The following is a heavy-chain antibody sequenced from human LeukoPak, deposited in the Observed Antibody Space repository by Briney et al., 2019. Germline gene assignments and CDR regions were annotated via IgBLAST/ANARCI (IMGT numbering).Heavy chain of an antibody. CDR1: GGSISSSSYY. J-gene: IGHJ4*02. V-gene: IGHV4-39*01. CDR3: ARHPHYGFDY. CDR2: IYYSGST. D-gene: IGHD3-10*01. Sequence: SETLSLTCTVSGGSISSSSYYWGWIRQPPGKGLEWIGSIYYSGSTYYNPSLKSRVTISVDTSKNQFSLKLSSVTAADTAVYYCARHPHYGFDYWGPGTLVTVSS.